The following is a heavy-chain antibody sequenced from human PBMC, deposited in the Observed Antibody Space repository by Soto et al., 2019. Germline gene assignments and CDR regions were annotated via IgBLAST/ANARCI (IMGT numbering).Heavy chain of an antibody. J-gene: IGHJ5*02. CDR1: GGSFSGYY. Sequence: SETLSLTCAVYGGSFSGYYWSWIRQPPGKGLEWIGEINHSGSTNYNPSLESRVTISVDTSKNQFSLKLSSVTAADTAVYYCARAGGYYGSGSYYKRYNWFDPWGQGTLVTVSS. CDR2: INHSGST. V-gene: IGHV4-34*01. CDR3: ARAGGYYGSGSYYKRYNWFDP. D-gene: IGHD3-10*01.